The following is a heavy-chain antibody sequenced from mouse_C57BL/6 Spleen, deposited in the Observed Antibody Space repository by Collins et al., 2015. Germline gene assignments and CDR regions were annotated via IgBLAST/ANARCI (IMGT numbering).Heavy chain of an antibody. CDR1: GFTFSSFG. Sequence: DVQLVESGGGLVQPGGSRKLSCAASGFTFSSFGMHWVRQAPEKGLEWVAYISSGSSTIYYADTVKGRFTISRDNPKNTLFLQMTSLRSEDTAMYYCARERVYYGNYRDFDYWGQGTTLTVSS. V-gene: IGHV5-17*02. D-gene: IGHD2-1*01. CDR3: ARERVYYGNYRDFDY. CDR2: ISSGSSTI. J-gene: IGHJ2*01.